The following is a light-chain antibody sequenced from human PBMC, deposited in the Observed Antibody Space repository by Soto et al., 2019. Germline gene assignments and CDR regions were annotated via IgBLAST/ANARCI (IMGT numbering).Light chain of an antibody. CDR2: GAS. Sequence: EIGLTQSPGILSLSPGERATLACRASKSISSDHLAWYKQRPGQSPRLLIYGASSRTTGVPDRFSGSGSGTDFTLTISRLEPEDFAVYYCQHYRSAPFTFGPGTKVDIK. CDR3: QHYRSAPFT. CDR1: KSISSDH. V-gene: IGKV3-20*01. J-gene: IGKJ3*01.